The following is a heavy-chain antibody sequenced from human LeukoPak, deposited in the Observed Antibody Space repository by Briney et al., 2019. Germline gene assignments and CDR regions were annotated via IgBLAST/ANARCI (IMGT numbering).Heavy chain of an antibody. Sequence: SETLSLTCTLSGGSISTSSYYWGWIRQTPGKGLEWIGTIYYAGKTFYNPSLKSRVTIAIDRSETQFSLKLSSVTAADTAVYYCAREMDYDSSGYYYVTGAFDTWGQGIKVIVAS. CDR2: IYYAGKT. V-gene: IGHV4-39*07. D-gene: IGHD3-22*01. CDR1: GGSISTSSYY. CDR3: AREMDYDSSGYYYVTGAFDT. J-gene: IGHJ3*02.